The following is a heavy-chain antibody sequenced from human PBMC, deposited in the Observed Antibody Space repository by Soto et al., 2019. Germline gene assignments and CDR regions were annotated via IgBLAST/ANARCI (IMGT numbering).Heavy chain of an antibody. Sequence: PSETLSLTCTVSGGSISSYYWSWIRQPPGKGLEWIGYIYYSGSTNYNPSLKSRVTISVDTSKNQFSLKLSSVTAADTAVYYCARDSGSLSINGTTSHYLDVWGKGTTVTVSS. CDR2: IYYSGST. V-gene: IGHV4-59*01. CDR1: GGSISSYY. D-gene: IGHD1-7*01. CDR3: ARDSGSLSINGTTSHYLDV. J-gene: IGHJ6*03.